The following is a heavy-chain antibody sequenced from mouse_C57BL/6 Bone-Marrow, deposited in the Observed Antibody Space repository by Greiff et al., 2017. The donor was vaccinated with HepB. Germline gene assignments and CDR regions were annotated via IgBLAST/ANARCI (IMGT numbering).Heavy chain of an antibody. CDR2: ISNLAYSI. J-gene: IGHJ2*01. D-gene: IGHD1-1*01. CDR1: GFTFSDYG. CDR3: ARLPYGSSYPYYFDY. Sequence: EVKLQESGGGLVQPGGSLKLSCAASGFTFSDYGMAWVRQAPRKGPEWVAFISNLAYSIYYADTVTGRFTISRENAKNTLYLEMSSLRSEDTAMYYCARLPYGSSYPYYFDYWGQGTTLTVSS. V-gene: IGHV5-15*01.